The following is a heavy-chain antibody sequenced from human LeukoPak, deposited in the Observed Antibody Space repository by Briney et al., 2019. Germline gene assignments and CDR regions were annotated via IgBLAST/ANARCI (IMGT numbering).Heavy chain of an antibody. CDR3: ARHSSSWYWSFDY. V-gene: IGHV1-18*01. D-gene: IGHD6-13*01. CDR2: ISGYNGNT. CDR1: GYTFNSYG. J-gene: IGHJ4*02. Sequence: ASVKVSCKASGYTFNSYGISWVRQAPGQGLEWMGWISGYNGNTNYPQKLQGRVTMTTDTSTSTAYMELRSLRSDDTAVYYCARHSSSWYWSFDYWGQGTLITVSS.